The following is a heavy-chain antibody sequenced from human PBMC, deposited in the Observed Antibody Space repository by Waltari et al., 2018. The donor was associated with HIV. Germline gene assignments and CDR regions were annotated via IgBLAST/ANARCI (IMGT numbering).Heavy chain of an antibody. J-gene: IGHJ4*02. CDR2: KWNDGSNK. Sequence: QVQLVESGGGVVQPGRSLRLSCAASGFTFSSYGMHWVRQAPGKGPEWVALKWNDGSNKYYADSVMGRFNISRDNSKKTLYLQMNSLRAEDTAVYYCARARGYCNSGSCYGDSWGQGTLVTVSS. CDR1: GFTFSSYG. D-gene: IGHD2-15*01. V-gene: IGHV3-33*01. CDR3: ARARGYCNSGSCYGDS.